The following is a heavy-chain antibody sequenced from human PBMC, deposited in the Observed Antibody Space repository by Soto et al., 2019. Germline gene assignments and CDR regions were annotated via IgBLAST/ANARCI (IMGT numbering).Heavy chain of an antibody. D-gene: IGHD3-10*01. CDR1: GVSISSYY. J-gene: IGHJ4*02. Sequence: PSETLSLTCTVSGVSISSYYWSWIRQPPGKGLEWIGYIYYSGSTNYNPSLKSRVTISVDTSKNQFSLKLSSVTAADTAVYYCARASGKRWSIFDYWGQGTLVTVSS. V-gene: IGHV4-59*01. CDR3: ARASGKRWSIFDY. CDR2: IYYSGST.